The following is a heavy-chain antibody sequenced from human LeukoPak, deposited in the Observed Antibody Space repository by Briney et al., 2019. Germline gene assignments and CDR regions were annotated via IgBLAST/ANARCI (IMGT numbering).Heavy chain of an antibody. Sequence: SVKVFCKASGGTFSSYAISWVRQAPGQGLEWMGGIIPIFGRANYAQKFQGRVTITADESTSTAYMELSSLRSEDTAVYYCARVNGDGSGSYYDWGQGTLVTVSS. CDR2: IIPIFGRA. V-gene: IGHV1-69*13. CDR3: ARVNGDGSGSYYD. J-gene: IGHJ4*02. D-gene: IGHD3-10*01. CDR1: GGTFSSYA.